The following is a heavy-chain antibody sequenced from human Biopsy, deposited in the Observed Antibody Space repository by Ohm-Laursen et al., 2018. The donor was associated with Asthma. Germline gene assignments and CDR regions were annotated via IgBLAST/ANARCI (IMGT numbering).Heavy chain of an antibody. V-gene: IGHV4-61*01. CDR1: GGSVSTGSYY. D-gene: IGHD3-10*01. CDR2: KYYTGSD. Sequence: SDTLSLTCTVSGGSVSTGSYYWSWIRQPPGKGLEWLGYKYYTGSDNYNPSLKSRVTISVDTSKNQFSLRLNSVTAADTAVYYCARGPNYHGSGRAPIGMDVWGQGTTVTVSS. J-gene: IGHJ6*02. CDR3: ARGPNYHGSGRAPIGMDV.